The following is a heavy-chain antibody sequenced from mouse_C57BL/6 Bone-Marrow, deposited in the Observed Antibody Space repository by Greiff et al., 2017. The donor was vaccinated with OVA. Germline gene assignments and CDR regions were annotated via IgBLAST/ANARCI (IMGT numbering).Heavy chain of an antibody. CDR3: ARKGGYDYDGGYFDV. J-gene: IGHJ1*03. CDR2: INPGSGGT. Sequence: VQLQQSGAELVRPGTSVKVSCKASGYAFTNYLIEWVKQRPGQGLEWIGVINPGSGGTNYNEKFKGKATLTADKSSSTAYMQLSSLTSEDSAVYFCARKGGYDYDGGYFDVWGTGTTVTVSS. V-gene: IGHV1-54*01. D-gene: IGHD2-4*01. CDR1: GYAFTNYL.